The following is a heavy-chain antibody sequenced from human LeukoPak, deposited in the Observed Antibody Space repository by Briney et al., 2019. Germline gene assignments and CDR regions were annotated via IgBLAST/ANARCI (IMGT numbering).Heavy chain of an antibody. CDR3: ARDPATFTMVRGVINNWFDP. Sequence: ASVKVSCKASGYTFTGYYMHWVRQAPGQGLEWMGWINPNSGGTNYAQKFQGRVTMTRDTSISTAYMELSRLRSDDTAVYYCARDPATFTMVRGVINNWFDPWGQGTLVTVSS. CDR2: INPNSGGT. V-gene: IGHV1-2*02. D-gene: IGHD3-10*01. J-gene: IGHJ5*02. CDR1: GYTFTGYY.